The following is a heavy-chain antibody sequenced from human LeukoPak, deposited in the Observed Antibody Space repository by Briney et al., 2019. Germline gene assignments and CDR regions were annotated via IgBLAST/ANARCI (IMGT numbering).Heavy chain of an antibody. CDR3: ASGIAPGSNGAFDI. V-gene: IGHV3-21*01. CDR1: GFTFSSCS. CDR2: ISSSSSYI. Sequence: GGSLRLSCAASGFTFSSCSMNWVRQAPGKGLEWVSSISSSSSYIYYADSVKGRFTISKDNAKNSLYLQMNSLRAEDTAVYYCASGIAPGSNGAFDIWGQGTMVTVSS. D-gene: IGHD6-25*01. J-gene: IGHJ3*02.